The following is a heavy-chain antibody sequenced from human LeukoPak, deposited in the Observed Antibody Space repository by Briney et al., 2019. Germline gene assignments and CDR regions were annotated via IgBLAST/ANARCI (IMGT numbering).Heavy chain of an antibody. Sequence: PSETLSLTCTVSGGSISSSSYYWGWIRQPPGKGLEWIGSIYYSGSTNYNPSLKSRVTISVDTSKNQFSLKLSSVTAADTAVYYCARVGWELDYAFDIWGQGTMVTVSS. D-gene: IGHD1-26*01. J-gene: IGHJ3*02. CDR1: GGSISSSSYY. CDR2: IYYSGST. V-gene: IGHV4-39*07. CDR3: ARVGWELDYAFDI.